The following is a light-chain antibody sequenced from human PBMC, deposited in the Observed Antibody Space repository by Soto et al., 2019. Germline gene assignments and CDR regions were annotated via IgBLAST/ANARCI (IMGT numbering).Light chain of an antibody. V-gene: IGKV1-39*01. J-gene: IGKJ1*01. Sequence: DIQMTQSPSSLSASVGDRVTITCRASQSISSYLNWYQQKPGKAPNLLIYAASSLQSGVPSRLSGSGSGTDFTLTISNLQPKDFATYYCQQSYSHPRTFGQGTKVEIK. CDR3: QQSYSHPRT. CDR1: QSISSY. CDR2: AAS.